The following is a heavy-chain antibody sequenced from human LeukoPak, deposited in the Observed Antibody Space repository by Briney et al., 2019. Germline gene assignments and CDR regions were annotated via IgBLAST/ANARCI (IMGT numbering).Heavy chain of an antibody. D-gene: IGHD3-16*01. V-gene: IGHV3-74*01. Sequence: GGSLRLSCAASGFTFSTYWMHWLRQAPGKGPMWVSTINLNGSYTTYADSVRGRFTISRDNDRDTVYMQMNSLRADDTAVYYCARDRITSDYWGQGTLVTVSS. CDR1: GFTFSTYW. J-gene: IGHJ4*02. CDR2: INLNGSYT. CDR3: ARDRITSDY.